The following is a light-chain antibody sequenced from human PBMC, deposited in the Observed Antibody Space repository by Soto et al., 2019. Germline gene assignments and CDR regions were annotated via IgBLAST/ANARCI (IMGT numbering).Light chain of an antibody. J-gene: IGKJ4*01. Sequence: DIVLTQSPATLSLSPGERATLSCRASQSVSSSLAWYQQKPGPTTSLLIYDASNMATGIPARFNGSGSGTDFTLTVSSLEPKDLAVYYCQQRSNWPLTFGVGTKVEIK. CDR2: DAS. V-gene: IGKV3-11*01. CDR3: QQRSNWPLT. CDR1: QSVSSS.